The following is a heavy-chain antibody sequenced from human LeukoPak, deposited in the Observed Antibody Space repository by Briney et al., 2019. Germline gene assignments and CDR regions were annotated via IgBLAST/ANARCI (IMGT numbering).Heavy chain of an antibody. V-gene: IGHV4-39*01. D-gene: IGHD6-13*01. CDR1: GGSISSSSYY. J-gene: IGHJ4*02. Sequence: SETLSLTCTVSGGSISSSSYYWGWIRQPPGKGMEWIGSIYYSGSTCYNPSLKSRVTISVDTSKNQFSLKLSSVTAADTAVYYCARGPGYSSSWSYFDYWGQGTLVTVSS. CDR3: ARGPGYSSSWSYFDY. CDR2: IYYSGST.